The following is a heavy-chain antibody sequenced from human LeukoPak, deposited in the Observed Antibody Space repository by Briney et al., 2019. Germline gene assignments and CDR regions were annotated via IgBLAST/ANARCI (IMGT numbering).Heavy chain of an antibody. D-gene: IGHD6-6*01. CDR3: AKDQYSSSYYFDY. Sequence: GGSLRLSCAGSGFTLSCYGMQWVRRAPGKGLEWVAFIRYDGSNKYYTDSVKGGFTIHRDNSKNKLYLQMNSLRAEDTAVYYCAKDQYSSSYYFDYWGRGTLVTVSS. V-gene: IGHV3-30*02. CDR2: IRYDGSNK. CDR1: GFTLSCYG. J-gene: IGHJ4*02.